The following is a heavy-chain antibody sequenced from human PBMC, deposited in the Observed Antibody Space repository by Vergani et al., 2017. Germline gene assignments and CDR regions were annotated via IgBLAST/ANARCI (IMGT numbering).Heavy chain of an antibody. Sequence: QLQLQESGPGLVKPSATLSLTCSVSGASIRSSNYYWGWIRQPPGKGLEWIASIYYSGSTYYNPSLKSRVTISVDTSKNQFSLKQSYVTAADTAVYFCAGHSTVEWLVKLGWIDPWGQGILVTVSS. D-gene: IGHD6-19*01. CDR3: AGHSTVEWLVKLGWIDP. J-gene: IGHJ5*02. V-gene: IGHV4-39*01. CDR2: IYYSGST. CDR1: GASIRSSNYY.